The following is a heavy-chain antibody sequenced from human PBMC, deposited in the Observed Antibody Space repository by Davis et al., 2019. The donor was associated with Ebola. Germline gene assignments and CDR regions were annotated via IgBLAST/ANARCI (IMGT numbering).Heavy chain of an antibody. CDR2: IYYSGST. CDR3: ARGGYCSSTSCYGYYYYGMDV. D-gene: IGHD2-2*01. CDR1: GGSFSGYY. V-gene: IGHV4-34*01. J-gene: IGHJ6*02. Sequence: GSLRLSCAVYGGSFSGYYWGWIRQPPGKGLEWIGSIYYSGSTNYNPSLKSRVTISVDKSKNQFSLKLSSVTAADTAVYYCARGGYCSSTSCYGYYYYGMDVWGQGTTVTVSS.